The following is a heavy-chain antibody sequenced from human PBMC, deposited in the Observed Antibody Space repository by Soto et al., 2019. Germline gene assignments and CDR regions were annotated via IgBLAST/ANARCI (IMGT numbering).Heavy chain of an antibody. Sequence: GASVKVSCKASGGTFSSYSISWVRQAPGQGLEWMGGIIPIFGTANYAQKFQGRVTITADESTSTAYMELSSLRSEDTAVYYCARAYDILTGYWFDPWGQGTLVTVSS. CDR2: IIPIFGTA. D-gene: IGHD3-9*01. J-gene: IGHJ5*02. V-gene: IGHV1-69*13. CDR1: GGTFSSYS. CDR3: ARAYDILTGYWFDP.